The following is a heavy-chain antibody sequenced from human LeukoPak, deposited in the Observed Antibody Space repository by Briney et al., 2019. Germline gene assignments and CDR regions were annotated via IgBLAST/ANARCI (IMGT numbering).Heavy chain of an antibody. CDR2: ISSSSSYI. Sequence: GGSLRLSCAASGFTFSSYSMNWVRQAPGQGLEWVSSISSSSSYIYYADSVKGRFTISRDNAKNSLYLQMNSLRAEDTAVYYCASRSDYGSGSYYALVNDYWGQGTLVTVSS. D-gene: IGHD3-10*01. J-gene: IGHJ4*02. CDR1: GFTFSSYS. CDR3: ASRSDYGSGSYYALVNDY. V-gene: IGHV3-21*01.